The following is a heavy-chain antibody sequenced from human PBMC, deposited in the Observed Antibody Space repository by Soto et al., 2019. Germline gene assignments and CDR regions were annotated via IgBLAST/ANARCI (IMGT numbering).Heavy chain of an antibody. CDR3: AAGGTGRAPFQQ. Sequence: PGGSLRLSFLVSGLTFSDHFMDWVRQAPGKGLEWVGRSSNRAERYTTQYADSMRGRFTISRDDSKNSLYLQVNSLKIEDTAVYYCAAGGTGRAPFQQWGQGTLVTVSS. J-gene: IGHJ1*01. CDR1: GLTFSDHF. D-gene: IGHD1-1*01. V-gene: IGHV3-72*01. CDR2: SSNRAERYTT.